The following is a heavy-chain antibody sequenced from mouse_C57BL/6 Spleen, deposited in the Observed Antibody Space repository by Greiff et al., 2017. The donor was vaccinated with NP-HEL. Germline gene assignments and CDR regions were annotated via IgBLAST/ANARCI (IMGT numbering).Heavy chain of an antibody. CDR2: ISSGSSTI. D-gene: IGHD2-4*01. CDR1: GFTFSDYG. Sequence: EVQRVESGGGLVKPGGSLKLSCAASGFTFSDYGMHWVRQAPEKGLEWVAYISSGSSTIYYADTVKGRFIISRDNAKHTLCLQMTSLRSEHTAMYDFAGDDYDTYAMDYWGQGASVTVAS. V-gene: IGHV5-17*01. J-gene: IGHJ4*01. CDR3: AGDDYDTYAMDY.